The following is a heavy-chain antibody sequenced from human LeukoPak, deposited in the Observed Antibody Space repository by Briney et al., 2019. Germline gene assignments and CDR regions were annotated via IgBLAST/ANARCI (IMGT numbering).Heavy chain of an antibody. D-gene: IGHD3-10*01. CDR2: INPNSGGT. V-gene: IGHV1-2*02. Sequence: GASVKVSCKASGYTFTGYYMHWVRQAPGQGLEWMGWINPNSGGTNYAQKFQGRVTMTGDTSISTAYMELSRLRSDDTAVYYCARVEPGSYYNPFDYWGQGTLVTVSS. J-gene: IGHJ4*02. CDR1: GYTFTGYY. CDR3: ARVEPGSYYNPFDY.